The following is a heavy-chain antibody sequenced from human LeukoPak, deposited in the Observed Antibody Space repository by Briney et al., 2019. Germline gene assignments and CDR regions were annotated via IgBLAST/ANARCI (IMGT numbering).Heavy chain of an antibody. V-gene: IGHV3-7*01. J-gene: IGHJ3*02. D-gene: IGHD5-24*01. Sequence: GGSLRLSCAASGFIFSSYWMTWVRQAPGKGLEWVANIKQDGSEKFYMDSVKGRFTISRDNAKNSLYLQMNSLRVEDTAVYYCARDNRDESRGSIDDAFDIWGQGTMVTVSS. CDR3: ARDNRDESRGSIDDAFDI. CDR2: IKQDGSEK. CDR1: GFIFSSYW.